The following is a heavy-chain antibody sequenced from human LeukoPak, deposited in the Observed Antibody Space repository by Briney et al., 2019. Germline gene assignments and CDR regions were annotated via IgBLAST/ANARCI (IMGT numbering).Heavy chain of an antibody. D-gene: IGHD3-10*01. CDR1: GFSLTTSTMG. V-gene: IGHV2-5*02. J-gene: IGHJ5*02. Sequence: ESGPTLVKPTQTLTLTCTFCGFSLTTSTMGVGWIRQPPVKALGRLALIYWDDDRRYSPSLKSRLTITKDTSKNQVVLTMTNMDPVDTGTYYCAQSLGGFGDLLWFDPWGQGTLVIVSS. CDR2: IYWDDDR. CDR3: AQSLGGFGDLLWFDP.